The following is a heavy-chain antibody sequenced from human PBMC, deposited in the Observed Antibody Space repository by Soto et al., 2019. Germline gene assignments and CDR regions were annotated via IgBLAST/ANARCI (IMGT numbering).Heavy chain of an antibody. V-gene: IGHV3-23*01. CDR3: XXXXXXXXXTCHIDY. J-gene: IGHJ4*02. CDR1: GFTFSNYA. Sequence: EVQLLESGGGLVQPGGSLRLSCAASGFTFSNYAMSWVRQSPGTGLEWVSLISGSGGPKYYADAVKGRFTISRDNXXXXXXXXXXXXXXXXXXXXXXXXXXXXXXXTCHIDYWGQGTLVTVSS. CDR2: ISGSGGPK.